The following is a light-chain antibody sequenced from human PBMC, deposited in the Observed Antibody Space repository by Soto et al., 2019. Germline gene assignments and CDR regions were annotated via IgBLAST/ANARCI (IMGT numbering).Light chain of an antibody. Sequence: EIVLTQFPDPLYVSPGERATLSCRASQSLSSNVAWYQQRPGQAPRLLIYATSSRASDVPARFSGSGSGTEFTLTIASLQSEDFAIYYCQQYNHWPRMLSFGGGTKVELK. CDR3: QQYNHWPRMLS. CDR1: QSLSSN. CDR2: ATS. J-gene: IGKJ4*01. V-gene: IGKV3-15*01.